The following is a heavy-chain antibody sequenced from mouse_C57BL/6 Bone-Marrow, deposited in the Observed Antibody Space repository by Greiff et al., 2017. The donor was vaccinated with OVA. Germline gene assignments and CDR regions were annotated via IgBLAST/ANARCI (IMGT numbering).Heavy chain of an antibody. CDR2: IYPGDGDT. CDR1: GYAFSSSW. J-gene: IGHJ1*03. V-gene: IGHV1-82*01. CDR3: ALITTVVATHWYFDV. Sequence: QVQLKQSGPELVKPGASVEISCKASGYAFSSSWMNWVKQRPGKGLEWIGRIYPGDGDTNYNGKFKGKATLTADKSSSTAYMQLSSLTSEDSAVYFCALITTVVATHWYFDVWGTGTTVTVSS. D-gene: IGHD1-1*01.